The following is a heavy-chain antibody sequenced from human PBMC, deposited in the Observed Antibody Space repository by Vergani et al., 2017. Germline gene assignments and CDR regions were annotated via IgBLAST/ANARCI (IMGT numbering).Heavy chain of an antibody. J-gene: IGHJ3*02. D-gene: IGHD3-10*01. CDR3: ASQSGGGVDAVDI. Sequence: QVQLVHSGAEVKKPESSVKVSCKASGGTFSSYTISWVRQAPGQVFEWMGRIIPIRGIAKYAQKSQGRVTITADKSTSTAYMELSSLRSEDTAVYYCASQSGGGVDAVDIWGQGTMVTVSS. CDR2: IIPIRGIA. CDR1: GGTFSSYT. V-gene: IGHV1-69*02.